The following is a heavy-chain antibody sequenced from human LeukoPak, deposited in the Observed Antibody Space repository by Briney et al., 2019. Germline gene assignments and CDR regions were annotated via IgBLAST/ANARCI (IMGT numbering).Heavy chain of an antibody. CDR1: GGPISRGGYS. CDR2: IYQSGST. D-gene: IGHD3-3*01. V-gene: IGHV4-30-2*01. J-gene: IGHJ4*02. CDR3: ARGVGVRRFLEWLDY. Sequence: SQTLSLTCGVSGGPISRGGYSWSWIRQPPGKGLEWIGYIYQSGSTYYNPSLKSRVTISIDRSKNQFSLKLSSVTAADTAVYYCARGVGVRRFLEWLDYWGQGTLVTVSS.